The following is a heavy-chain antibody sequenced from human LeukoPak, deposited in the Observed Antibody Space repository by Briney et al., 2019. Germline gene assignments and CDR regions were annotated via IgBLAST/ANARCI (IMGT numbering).Heavy chain of an antibody. J-gene: IGHJ3*02. V-gene: IGHV4-4*07. Sequence: SETLSLTCTVPGGSISSYYWSWIRQPAGKGLEWIGRIHTSGSTYYNTSLKSRVTISVDTSKNPFSLKLSSVTAADTAVYYCARVGGSYYMGDAFDIWGQGTMVTVSS. CDR3: ARVGGSYYMGDAFDI. D-gene: IGHD1-26*01. CDR2: IHTSGST. CDR1: GGSISSYY.